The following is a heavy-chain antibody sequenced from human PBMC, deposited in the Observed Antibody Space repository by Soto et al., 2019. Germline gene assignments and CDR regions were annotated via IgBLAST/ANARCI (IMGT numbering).Heavy chain of an antibody. CDR1: GFSLSTSGMC. V-gene: IGHV2-70*01. D-gene: IGHD2-2*01. CDR3: ALIRLAPAAATPYYYYYGLDG. CDR2: IDWDDDK. J-gene: IGHJ6*02. Sequence: SGPTLVNPTQTLTLTCTFSGFSLSTSGMCVSWIRQPPGKALEWLALIDWDDDKYYSTSLKTRLTISKDTSKNQVVLTMTNMDPVDTATYYCALIRLAPAAATPYYYYYGLDGWGQGTTVTVSS.